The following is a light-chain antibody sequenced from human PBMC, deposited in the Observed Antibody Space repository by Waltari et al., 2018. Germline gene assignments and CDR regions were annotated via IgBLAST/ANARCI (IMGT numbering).Light chain of an antibody. V-gene: IGLV2-8*01. J-gene: IGLJ2*01. CDR3: NSYAGSNNFRV. CDR2: EVT. CDR1: SSDLGGYSY. Sequence: QSALTQPPSASGSPGQSVTISCTGTSSDLGGYSYVSWYQQHPGQAPKLIIYEVTKRPSGVPDRFSGSKSGNTASLTVSGLQAEDEADYYCNSYAGSNNFRVFGGGTKLTVL.